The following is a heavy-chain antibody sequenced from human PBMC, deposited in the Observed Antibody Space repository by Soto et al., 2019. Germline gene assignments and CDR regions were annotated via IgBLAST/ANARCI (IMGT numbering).Heavy chain of an antibody. J-gene: IGHJ6*02. CDR1: GGSFSVYY. CDR2: INYSGST. Sequence: TSETLSLTCAVYGGSFSVYYWNWIRQSPGKGLEWIGEINYSGSTNYNPSLKSRVTISVDTSKSQFSLKLTSVTAADTAVYYCARGEDAFFYYGLDVWGQGITVTVSS. CDR3: ARGEDAFFYYGLDV. V-gene: IGHV4-34*01.